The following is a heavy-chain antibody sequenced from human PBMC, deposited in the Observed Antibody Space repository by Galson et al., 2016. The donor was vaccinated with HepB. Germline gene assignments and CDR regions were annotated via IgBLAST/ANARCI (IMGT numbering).Heavy chain of an antibody. Sequence: TLSLTCAVSGGSLSSGGYYWGWIRQHPGKGLEWIGYIYDTGSTYYNPSLKGRLTMSVDTSKNQFSLNLSSVTAADTAVYYCARDQAGCIGGSCLVLNGFDIWGHGTLVTVSS. CDR3: ARDQAGCIGGSCLVLNGFDI. CDR2: IYDTGST. D-gene: IGHD2-15*01. V-gene: IGHV4-31*11. CDR1: GGSLSSGGYY. J-gene: IGHJ3*02.